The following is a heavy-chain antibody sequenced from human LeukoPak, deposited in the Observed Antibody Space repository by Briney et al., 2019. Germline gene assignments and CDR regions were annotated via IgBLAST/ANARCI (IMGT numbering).Heavy chain of an antibody. CDR3: ARDLRYCTNGVCYPEYFQH. D-gene: IGHD2-8*01. CDR2: INPNSGGT. V-gene: IGHV1-2*02. Sequence: GASVKVSCKASGYTFTGYYMHWVRQAPGQGLEWMGWINPNSGGTNYAQKFQGRVTMTRDTSISTAYMELSRLRSDDTAVYYCARDLRYCTNGVCYPEYFQHWGQGTLVTVSS. CDR1: GYTFTGYY. J-gene: IGHJ1*01.